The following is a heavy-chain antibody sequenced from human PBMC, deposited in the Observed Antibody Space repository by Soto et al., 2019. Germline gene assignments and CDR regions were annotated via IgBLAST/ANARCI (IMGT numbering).Heavy chain of an antibody. CDR3: ARDLELCDDAFDI. Sequence: ASVKVSCKASGYTFTGYYMHWVRQAPGQGLEWMGWINPNSGGTNYAQKFQGRVTMTRDTSISTAYMELSRLRSDDTAVYYCARDLELCDDAFDIWGQGTMVTVSS. V-gene: IGHV1-2*02. D-gene: IGHD1-7*01. CDR1: GYTFTGYY. CDR2: INPNSGGT. J-gene: IGHJ3*02.